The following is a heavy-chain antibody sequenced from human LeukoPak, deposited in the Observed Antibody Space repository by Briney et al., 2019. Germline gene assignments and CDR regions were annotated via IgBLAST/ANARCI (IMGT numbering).Heavy chain of an antibody. CDR3: ARGRYDFWSGYYYYYYMDV. J-gene: IGHJ6*03. CDR1: GYSFTSYW. D-gene: IGHD3-3*01. Sequence: GESLKISCKGSGYSFTSYWIGWVRQMPGKGLEWMGIIYPGDSDTRYSPSFQGQVTISADKSISTAHLQWSSLKASDTAMYYCARGRYDFWSGYYYYYYMDVWGKGTTVTVSS. V-gene: IGHV5-51*01. CDR2: IYPGDSDT.